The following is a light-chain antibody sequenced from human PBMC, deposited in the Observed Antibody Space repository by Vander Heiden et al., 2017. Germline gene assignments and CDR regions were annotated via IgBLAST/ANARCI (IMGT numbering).Light chain of an antibody. CDR2: DAS. Sequence: IVLTQSPATLSLSPGERATLSCRASQSVSSYLAWYQQKPGQAPRLLIYDASNRATGIPARFSGSGSGTDFTLTISSLEPEDFAVYYCQQRSNCPTTFGGGTKVEIK. V-gene: IGKV3-11*01. J-gene: IGKJ4*01. CDR1: QSVSSY. CDR3: QQRSNCPTT.